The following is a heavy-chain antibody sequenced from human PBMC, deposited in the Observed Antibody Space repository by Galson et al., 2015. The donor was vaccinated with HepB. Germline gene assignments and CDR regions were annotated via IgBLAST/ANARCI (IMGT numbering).Heavy chain of an antibody. J-gene: IGHJ4*02. D-gene: IGHD6-19*01. CDR1: GFTFSYYA. Sequence: SLRLSCAASGFTFSYYAMSWVRQAPGKGLEWVSAITPSGDNTYSAASMKGRFTISRDNSQNTLFLQMNSLRADDTAIYFCAKVFPEKTDGWYRQALYYFDSWGRGTLLTVSS. V-gene: IGHV3-23*01. CDR2: ITPSGDNT. CDR3: AKVFPEKTDGWYRQALYYFDS.